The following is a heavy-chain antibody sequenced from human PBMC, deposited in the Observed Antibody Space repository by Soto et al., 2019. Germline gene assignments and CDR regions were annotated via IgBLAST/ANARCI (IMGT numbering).Heavy chain of an antibody. V-gene: IGHV4-30-4*01. CDR2: IYYSGST. J-gene: IGHJ4*02. D-gene: IGHD3-22*01. CDR3: ARGSIYYYDSSGPERG. CDR1: GCSISSGDYY. Sequence: KTXETLSLTCTVAGCSISSGDYYWSWIRQPRGKGLEWIGYIYYSGSTYYNPSLKSRVTISVDTSKNQFSLKLSSVTAADTAVYYCARGSIYYYDSSGPERGWGQGTLVTVSS.